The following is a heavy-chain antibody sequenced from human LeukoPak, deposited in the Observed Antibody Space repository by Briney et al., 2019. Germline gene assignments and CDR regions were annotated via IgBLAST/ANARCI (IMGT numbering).Heavy chain of an antibody. D-gene: IGHD3-10*01. Sequence: ASVKVSCKASGYTFAGYYMHWVRQAPGQGLEWMGWINPNSGGTNYAQKFQGRVTMTRDTSISTAYMEQSRLRSDDMAVYYCARGSGSYVHFDYWGQGTLVTVSS. J-gene: IGHJ4*02. CDR2: INPNSGGT. V-gene: IGHV1-2*02. CDR3: ARGSGSYVHFDY. CDR1: GYTFAGYY.